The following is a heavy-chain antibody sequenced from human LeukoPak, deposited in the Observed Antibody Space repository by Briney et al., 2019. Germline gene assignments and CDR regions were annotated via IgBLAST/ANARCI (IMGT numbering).Heavy chain of an antibody. Sequence: PSQTLSLTCTVSGGSISSGGYYWSWIRQHPGKGLEWIGYIYYSGSTYYNPSLKSRVTISVDTSKNQFSLKLSSVTAADTAVYYCARGSSWYEFFYFDYWGQGTLVTVSS. CDR3: ARGSSWYEFFYFDY. CDR2: IYYSGST. V-gene: IGHV4-31*03. J-gene: IGHJ4*02. CDR1: GGSISSGGYY. D-gene: IGHD6-13*01.